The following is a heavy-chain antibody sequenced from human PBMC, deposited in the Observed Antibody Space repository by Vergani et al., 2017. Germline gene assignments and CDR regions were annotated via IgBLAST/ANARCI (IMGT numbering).Heavy chain of an antibody. CDR2: ISWNSGSI. J-gene: IGHJ3*02. CDR3: AKGVRGVMGNDAFDI. Sequence: EVQLLESGGGLVQPGRSLRLSCAASGFTFDDYAMHWVRQAPGKGLEWVSGISWNSGSIGYADSVKGRFTISRDNAKNSLYLQMNSLRAEDTALYYWAKGVRGVMGNDAFDIWGQGTMVTVSS. D-gene: IGHD3-10*01. CDR1: GFTFDDYA. V-gene: IGHV3-9*01.